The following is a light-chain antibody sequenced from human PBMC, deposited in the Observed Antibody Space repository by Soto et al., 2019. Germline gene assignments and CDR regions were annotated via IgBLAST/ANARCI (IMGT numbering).Light chain of an antibody. CDR1: SSYVGGYNY. V-gene: IGLV2-14*01. J-gene: IGLJ2*01. Sequence: QSALTQPASVSGSPGQSITISCTGTSSYVGGYNYVSWYQQHPGKAPKLMIYDVSNRPSGVSNRFSGSKSGNTASLTISGLQAEDEADYYCSSYTGSSTYVVFGGGTKLTVL. CDR3: SSYTGSSTYVV. CDR2: DVS.